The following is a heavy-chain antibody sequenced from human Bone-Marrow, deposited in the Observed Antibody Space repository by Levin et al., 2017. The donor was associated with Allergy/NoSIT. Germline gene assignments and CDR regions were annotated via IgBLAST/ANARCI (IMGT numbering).Heavy chain of an antibody. D-gene: IGHD2-8*01. J-gene: IGHJ5*02. CDR3: ARDIKNGFAP. Sequence: ASVKVSCKASGYIFNAYYLNWVRQAPGQGLEWMGWINPSGGTNYAQNFQGRVTMTRDTSIRTAYMELSRLKSDDTAVYYCARDIKNGFAPWGQGTLVTVSS. V-gene: IGHV1-2*02. CDR1: GYIFNAYY. CDR2: INPSGGT.